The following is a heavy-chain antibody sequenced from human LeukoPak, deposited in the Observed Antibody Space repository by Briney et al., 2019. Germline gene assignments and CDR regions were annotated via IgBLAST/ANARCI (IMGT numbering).Heavy chain of an antibody. CDR2: ISGDGKIT. V-gene: IGHV3-74*03. Sequence: GGSLRLSCAASGFTFSGYWMHWVRQGPGKGLVWVSKISGDGKITTYADSVKGRFTISRDNAKNTLYLQLNSLRAEDTAVYYCGRQPGHYYDRSGYLDYWGQGTLVTVSS. CDR3: GRQPGHYYDRSGYLDY. D-gene: IGHD3-22*01. J-gene: IGHJ4*02. CDR1: GFTFSGYW.